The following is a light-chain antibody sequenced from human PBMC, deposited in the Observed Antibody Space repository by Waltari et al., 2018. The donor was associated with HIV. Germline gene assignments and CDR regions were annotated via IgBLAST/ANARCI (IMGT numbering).Light chain of an antibody. Sequence: IQMTQSPSTLSASVGDIVTITCRASQSISSWLAWYQQKPGKAPKLLIYKASSLESGVPSRFSGSGSGTEFTLTISSLQPDDFATYYCQQYNSYSRTFGQGTKVEIK. V-gene: IGKV1-5*03. J-gene: IGKJ1*01. CDR3: QQYNSYSRT. CDR2: KAS. CDR1: QSISSW.